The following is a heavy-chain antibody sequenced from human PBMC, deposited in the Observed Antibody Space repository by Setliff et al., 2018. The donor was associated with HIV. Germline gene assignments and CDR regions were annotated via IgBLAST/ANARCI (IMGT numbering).Heavy chain of an antibody. V-gene: IGHV1-69*06. D-gene: IGHD1-7*01. Sequence: SVKVSCKASGGTFSSYAISWVRQAPGQGLEWMGGIIPLFGTANYAQKFQDRVTMTDDTSTGTTYMEVTSLRSEDTAIYYCTTFYKLTGTTSFDFWGQGTLVTVSS. CDR1: GGTFSSYA. CDR2: IIPLFGTA. CDR3: TTFYKLTGTTSFDF. J-gene: IGHJ4*02.